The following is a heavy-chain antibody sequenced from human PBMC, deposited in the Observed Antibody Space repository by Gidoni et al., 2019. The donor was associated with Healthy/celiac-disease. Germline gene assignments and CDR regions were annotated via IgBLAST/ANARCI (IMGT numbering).Heavy chain of an antibody. Sequence: EVQLVESGGGSVQPGWSLRLLCAAPGFTVRSYARGWVRQAPGKGLEWVSAISGSGGSTYYAAAVKGGFTISRDNSKNTLYLQMNSLRAEDTAVYYCARASSRRAAYYFDYWGQGTLVTVSS. J-gene: IGHJ4*02. V-gene: IGHV3-23*04. CDR3: ARASSRRAAYYFDY. CDR1: GFTVRSYA. CDR2: ISGSGGST. D-gene: IGHD6-13*01.